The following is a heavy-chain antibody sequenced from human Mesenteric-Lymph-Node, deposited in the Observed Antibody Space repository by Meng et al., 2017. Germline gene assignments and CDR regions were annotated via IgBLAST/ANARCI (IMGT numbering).Heavy chain of an antibody. D-gene: IGHD6-19*01. CDR1: GSIFSGSD. CDR2: IKTKRFNYAT. CDR3: TMYSSGHI. J-gene: IGHJ3*02. Sequence: GGSLRLSCAVSGSIFSGSDIHWVRQASGKGLEWVGRIKTKRFNYATTYAASVRGRFTISRDDSKNTAYLQINSLKTGETALYYCTMYSSGHIWGRGTMVTVSS. V-gene: IGHV3-73*01.